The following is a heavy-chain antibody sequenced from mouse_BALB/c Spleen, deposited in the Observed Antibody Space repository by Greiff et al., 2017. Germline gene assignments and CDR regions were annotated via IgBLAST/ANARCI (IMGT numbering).Heavy chain of an antibody. CDR2: ISSGGSYT. CDR1: GFTFSSYA. CDR3: ARDYRYDDYAMDY. J-gene: IGHJ4*01. V-gene: IGHV5-9-4*01. Sequence: EVQGVESGGGLVKPGGSLKLSCAASGFTFSSYAMSWVRQSPEKRLEWVAEISSGGSYTYYPDTVTGRFTISRDNAKNTLYLEMSSLRSEDTAMYYCARDYRYDDYAMDYWGQGTSVTVSS. D-gene: IGHD2-14*01.